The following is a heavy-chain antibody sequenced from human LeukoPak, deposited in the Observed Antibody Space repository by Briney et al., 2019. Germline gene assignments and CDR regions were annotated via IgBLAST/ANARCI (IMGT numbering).Heavy chain of an antibody. CDR2: IYTSGST. D-gene: IGHD6-19*01. CDR1: GGSISSYY. CDR3: AASIAVAMFDY. J-gene: IGHJ4*02. V-gene: IGHV4-4*07. Sequence: PSETLSLTCTVSGGSISSYYWSWIRQPAGKGLEWIGRIYTSGSTNYNPSLKSRVTMSVDASKNQFSLKLSSVTAADTAVYYCAASIAVAMFDYWGQGTLVTVSS.